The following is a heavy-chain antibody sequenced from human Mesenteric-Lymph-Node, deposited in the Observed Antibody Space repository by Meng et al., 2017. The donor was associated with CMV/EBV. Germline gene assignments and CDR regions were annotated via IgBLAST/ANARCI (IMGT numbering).Heavy chain of an antibody. CDR1: GGSISSSSYY. J-gene: IGHJ4*02. CDR2: ISSSGSTI. V-gene: IGHV3-11*04. CDR3: ARDMGSTYYSAGGFDY. D-gene: IGHD2/OR15-2a*01. Sequence: LSLTCTVSGGSISSSSYYWGWIRQPPGKGLEWVSYISSSGSTIYYADSVKGRFTISRDNSKNTLYLQMNSLRAEDTAVYYCARDMGSTYYSAGGFDYWGQGTLVTVSS.